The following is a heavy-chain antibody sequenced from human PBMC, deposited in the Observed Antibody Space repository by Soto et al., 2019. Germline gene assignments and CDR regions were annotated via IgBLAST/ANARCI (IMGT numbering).Heavy chain of an antibody. J-gene: IGHJ3*02. CDR1: GDSITTSHYY. CDR2: IYKSGNT. D-gene: IGHD3-16*01. V-gene: IGHV4-39*01. CDR3: ARSPLTYDYVRQTWSEVGDSFDI. Sequence: PSETLSLTCTVSGDSITTSHYYWAWIRQPPGKGLEWIGSIYKSGNTYYNPSLKSRVSMSVDTSKNQFSLKLSSVTAADTAVYYCARSPLTYDYVRQTWSEVGDSFDIWGRGTLVTVSS.